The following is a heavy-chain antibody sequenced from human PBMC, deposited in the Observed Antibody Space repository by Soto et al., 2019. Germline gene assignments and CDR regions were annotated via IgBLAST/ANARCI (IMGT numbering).Heavy chain of an antibody. Sequence: ASVKVSCKASGYTFTSYDINWVRQATGQGLEWMGWMNPNSGNTGYAQKFQGRVTMTRNTSISTAYMELSSLRSEDTAVYYCARGWIVLMVYAIGPYDMDVWGKGTTVTVSS. CDR2: MNPNSGNT. J-gene: IGHJ6*03. CDR3: ARGWIVLMVYAIGPYDMDV. CDR1: GYTFTSYD. D-gene: IGHD2-8*01. V-gene: IGHV1-8*01.